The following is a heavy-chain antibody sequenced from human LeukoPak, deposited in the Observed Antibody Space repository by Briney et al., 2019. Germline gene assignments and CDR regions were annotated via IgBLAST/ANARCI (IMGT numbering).Heavy chain of an antibody. Sequence: SETLSLTCTVSGYSISSGYYWGWIRQPPGKGLEWIGSIYHSGSTYYNPSLKSRVTISVDTSKNQFSLKLSSVTAADTAVYYCERDGGIWYYDSSVDAFDIWGQGTMVTVSS. CDR1: GYSISSGYY. CDR3: ERDGGIWYYDSSVDAFDI. J-gene: IGHJ3*02. V-gene: IGHV4-38-2*02. D-gene: IGHD3-22*01. CDR2: IYHSGST.